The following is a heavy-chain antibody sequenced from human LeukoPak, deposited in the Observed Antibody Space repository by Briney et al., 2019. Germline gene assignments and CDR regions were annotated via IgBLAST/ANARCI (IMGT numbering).Heavy chain of an antibody. CDR2: IYSGGST. V-gene: IGHV3-53*01. J-gene: IGHJ6*03. CDR1: GFTVSSNY. D-gene: IGHD5-18*01. Sequence: GGSLRLSCAASGFTVSSNYMSWVRQAPGKGLEWVSVIYSGGSTYYADSVKGRFTISRDNSKNTLYLQMNSLRAEDTAVYYCARDRKIQLWPNYYYYMDVWGKGTTVTVSS. CDR3: ARDRKIQLWPNYYYYMDV.